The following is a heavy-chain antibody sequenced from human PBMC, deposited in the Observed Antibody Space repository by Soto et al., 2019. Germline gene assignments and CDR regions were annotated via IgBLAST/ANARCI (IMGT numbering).Heavy chain of an antibody. CDR3: AGGDGNYYYAMDV. V-gene: IGHV1-2*02. CDR1: GYSFTGYS. Sequence: ASVKVSCKTSGYSFTGYSVHWVRQAPGHGPEWMGWINPKSGGTKYAQKFQGRVTMTRDTSTSTVYMDLSSLRSEDTAVYYCAGGDGNYYYAMDVWGQGTTVTVSS. D-gene: IGHD3-16*01. CDR2: INPKSGGT. J-gene: IGHJ6*02.